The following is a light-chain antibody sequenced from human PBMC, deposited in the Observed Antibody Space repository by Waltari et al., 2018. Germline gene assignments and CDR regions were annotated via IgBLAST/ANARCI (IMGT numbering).Light chain of an antibody. CDR1: NLGDKY. J-gene: IGLJ2*01. CDR2: RDN. V-gene: IGLV3-1*01. CDR3: QAWDSRTVT. Sequence: YELTQPPSMSVSPGQTAPIPCPGENLGDKYASWYQQKAGPSPVLVIYRDNRRPSGFPERFSGSNSGNRATLTISGAQALDEADYYCQAWDSRTVTFGGGTKVTVL.